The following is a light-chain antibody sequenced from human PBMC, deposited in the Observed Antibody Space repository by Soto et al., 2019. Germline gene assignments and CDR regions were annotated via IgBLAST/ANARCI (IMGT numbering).Light chain of an antibody. CDR1: QSVSSN. CDR3: QKYNNWPRK. CDR2: GAS. V-gene: IGKV3-15*01. Sequence: DIVITQSPATRAVSPVERATLSCSASQSVSSNLAWYQQKPGQAPRLLIYGASTRASGIPARFSGSGSGTEFTLTISSLQSEDFAVYYCQKYNNWPRKCGQGHKGDIK. J-gene: IGKJ1*01.